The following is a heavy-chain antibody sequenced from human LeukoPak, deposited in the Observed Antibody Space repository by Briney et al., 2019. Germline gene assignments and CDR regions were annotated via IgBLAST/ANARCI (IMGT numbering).Heavy chain of an antibody. CDR1: GFTFSSYG. D-gene: IGHD3-22*01. Sequence: GGALRLSCAASGFTFSSYGMHWVRQAPGKGLEWVAFIRYDGSNKYYADSVKGRFTISRDNSKNTLYLQMNSLRAEDTAVYYCAKDVWTYYYDSSGDGGFWGQGTLVTVSS. V-gene: IGHV3-30*02. CDR2: IRYDGSNK. J-gene: IGHJ4*02. CDR3: AKDVWTYYYDSSGDGGF.